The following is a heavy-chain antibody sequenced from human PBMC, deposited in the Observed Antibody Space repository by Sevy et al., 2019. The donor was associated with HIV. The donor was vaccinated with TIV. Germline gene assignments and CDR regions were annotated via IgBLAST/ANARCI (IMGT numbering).Heavy chain of an antibody. Sequence: ASVKVSCRASGYTFRSYGISWVRQAPGQGLEWMGWISPYTGDTDFAQKVQGRDSMTSDTSKSTAYMELRSLRSDDTAVCDCARDKPQGVVVLPGAMWGGVDYWGQGTLVAVSS. CDR1: GYTFRSYG. J-gene: IGHJ4*02. CDR2: ISPYTGDT. CDR3: ARDKPQGVVVLPGAMWGGVDY. D-gene: IGHD2-2*01. V-gene: IGHV1-18*01.